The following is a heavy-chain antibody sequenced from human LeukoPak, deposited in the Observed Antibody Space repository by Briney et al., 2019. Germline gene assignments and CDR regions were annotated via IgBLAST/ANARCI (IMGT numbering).Heavy chain of an antibody. CDR3: ALRPELLWFGEPADAFDI. J-gene: IGHJ3*02. Sequence: PSETLSLTCAVYGGSFSGYYWSWIRQPPGKGLEWIGEINHSGSTNYNPSRKSRVTISVDTSKNQFSLKLSSVTAADTAVYYCALRPELLWFGEPADAFDIWGQGTMVTVSS. CDR2: INHSGST. CDR1: GGSFSGYY. D-gene: IGHD3-10*01. V-gene: IGHV4-34*01.